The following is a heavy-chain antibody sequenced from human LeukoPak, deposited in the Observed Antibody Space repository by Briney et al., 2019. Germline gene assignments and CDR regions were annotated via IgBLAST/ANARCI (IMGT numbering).Heavy chain of an antibody. Sequence: GGSLRLSCAASGFTFSNYGMHWVRQAPGKGLEWVANIRYDGSDKYYADSVKGRFNISRDNSKNTLYLQMNSLRAEDTAVYYCARGKDSNGFLDLWGQGTLVTVSS. V-gene: IGHV3-30*02. J-gene: IGHJ5*02. CDR3: ARGKDSNGFLDL. CDR2: IRYDGSDK. D-gene: IGHD3-22*01. CDR1: GFTFSNYG.